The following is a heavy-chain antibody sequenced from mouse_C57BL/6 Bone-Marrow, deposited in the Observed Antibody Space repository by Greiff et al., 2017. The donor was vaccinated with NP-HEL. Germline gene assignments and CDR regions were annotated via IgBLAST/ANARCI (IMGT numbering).Heavy chain of an antibody. Sequence: VQLKESGAELVRPGASVKLSCTASGFNIKDDYMHWVKQRPEQGLEWIGWIDPENGDTEYASKFQGKATITADTSSNTAYLQLSSLTSEDTAVYYCTTGLYYYGKGYFDYWGQGTTLTVSS. CDR3: TTGLYYYGKGYFDY. D-gene: IGHD1-1*01. CDR2: IDPENGDT. CDR1: GFNIKDDY. V-gene: IGHV14-4*01. J-gene: IGHJ2*01.